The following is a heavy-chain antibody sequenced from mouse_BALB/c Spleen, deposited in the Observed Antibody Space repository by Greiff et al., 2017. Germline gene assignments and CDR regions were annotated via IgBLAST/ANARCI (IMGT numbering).Heavy chain of an antibody. CDR2: ISSGGST. V-gene: IGHV5-6-5*01. CDR1: GFTFSSYA. D-gene: IGHD2-14*01. Sequence: EVHLVESGGGLVKPGGSLKLSCAASGFTFSSYAMSWVRQTPEKRLEWVASISSGGSTYYPDSVKGRFTISRDNARNILYLQMSSLRSEDTAMYYCARGSYYRYDYYAMDYWGQGTSVTVSS. CDR3: ARGSYYRYDYYAMDY. J-gene: IGHJ4*01.